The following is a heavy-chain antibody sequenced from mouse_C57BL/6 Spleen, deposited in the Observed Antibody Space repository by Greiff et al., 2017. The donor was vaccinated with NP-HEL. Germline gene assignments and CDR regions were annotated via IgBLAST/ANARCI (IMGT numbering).Heavy chain of an antibody. D-gene: IGHD2-3*01. CDR3: ARERDGYYDYYAMDY. CDR2: IYPGDGDT. V-gene: IGHV1-82*01. CDR1: GYAFSSSW. Sequence: VQLQQSGPELVKPGASVKISCKASGYAFSSSWMNWVKQRPGKGLEWIGRIYPGDGDTNYNGKFKGKATLTADKSSSTAYMQLSSLTSEDSAVYFCARERDGYYDYYAMDYWGQGTSVTVSS. J-gene: IGHJ4*01.